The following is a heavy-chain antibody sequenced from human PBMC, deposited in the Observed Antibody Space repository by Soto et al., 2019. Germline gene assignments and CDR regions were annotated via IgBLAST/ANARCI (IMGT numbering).Heavy chain of an antibody. CDR3: ARYVSSRWPNWFDP. J-gene: IGHJ5*02. CDR2: ISAYNGNT. V-gene: IGHV1-18*01. D-gene: IGHD6-13*01. CDR1: GYTFTSYG. Sequence: GASVKVSCKASGYTFTSYGISWVRQAPGQGLEWMGWISAYNGNTNYAQKLQGRVTMTTDTSTSTAYMELRSLRSDDTAVYYCARYVSSRWPNWFDPWGQGTLVTVSS.